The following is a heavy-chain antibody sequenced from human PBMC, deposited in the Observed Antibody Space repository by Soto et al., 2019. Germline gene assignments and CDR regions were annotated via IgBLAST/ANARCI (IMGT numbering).Heavy chain of an antibody. CDR1: GFIFSRYG. Sequence: GGSLRLSCAASGFIFSRYGMHWVRQAPGKGLEWVAVISYDGSNKYYADSVKGRFTISRDNSENTLYLQMNSLRAEDTAVYYCAKGIVVPAPYYYYGMDVWGQGPTVTVSS. CDR3: AKGIVVPAPYYYYGMDV. D-gene: IGHD2-2*01. V-gene: IGHV3-30*18. CDR2: ISYDGSNK. J-gene: IGHJ6*02.